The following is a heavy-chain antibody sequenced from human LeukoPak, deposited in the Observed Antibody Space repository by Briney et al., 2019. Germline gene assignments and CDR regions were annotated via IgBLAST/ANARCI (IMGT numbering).Heavy chain of an antibody. CDR3: AREAQPYSSGWYWVTFDY. V-gene: IGHV1-69*05. D-gene: IGHD6-19*01. Sequence: SVKVSCKASGGTFSSYAISWVRQAPGQGLEWKGGIIPIFGTANYAQKFQGRVTITTDESTSTAYMELSSLRSEDTAVYYCAREAQPYSSGWYWVTFDYWGQGTLVTVSS. CDR1: GGTFSSYA. CDR2: IIPIFGTA. J-gene: IGHJ4*02.